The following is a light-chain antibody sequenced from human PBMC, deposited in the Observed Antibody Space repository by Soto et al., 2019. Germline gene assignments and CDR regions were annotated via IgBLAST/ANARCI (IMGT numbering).Light chain of an antibody. CDR1: QTISSW. V-gene: IGKV1-5*03. CDR3: QHYNSYSEA. J-gene: IGKJ1*01. CDR2: KAS. Sequence: DIHMTQSPSTLSGSVGHIVTITCRASQTISSWLAWYQQKPGKAPKLLIYKASTLKSGVPSRLSGSGYGTEFTITISSMKHDDFATYYCQHYNSYSEAFGHGTKVDIK.